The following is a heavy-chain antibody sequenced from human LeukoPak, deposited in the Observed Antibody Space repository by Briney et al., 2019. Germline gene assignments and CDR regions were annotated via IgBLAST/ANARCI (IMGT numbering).Heavy chain of an antibody. D-gene: IGHD2-21*02. CDR3: TTVGAYCGGDCYSEASDY. Sequence: GGSLRLSCAASGFTFSNAWMSWVRQAPGKGLEWVGRIKSKTDGGTTDYAAPVKGRFTISRDDSKNTLYLQMNSLKTEDTAVYYCTTVGAYCGGDCYSEASDYWGQGTLVTVSS. V-gene: IGHV3-15*01. CDR2: IKSKTDGGTT. CDR1: GFTFSNAW. J-gene: IGHJ4*02.